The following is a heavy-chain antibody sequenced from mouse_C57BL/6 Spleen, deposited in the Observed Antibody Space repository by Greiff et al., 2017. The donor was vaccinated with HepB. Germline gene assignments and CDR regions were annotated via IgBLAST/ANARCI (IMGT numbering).Heavy chain of an antibody. CDR1: GYTFTSYW. CDR2: IHPSDSDT. J-gene: IGHJ4*01. V-gene: IGHV1-74*01. Sequence: QVQLQQPGAELVKPGASVKVSCKASGYTFTSYWMHWVKQRPGQGLEWIGRIHPSDSDTNYNQKFKGKATLTVDKSSSTAYMQLSSLTSEDSAVYYCAICGNYAHYYAMDYWGQGTSVTVSS. D-gene: IGHD2-1*01. CDR3: AICGNYAHYYAMDY.